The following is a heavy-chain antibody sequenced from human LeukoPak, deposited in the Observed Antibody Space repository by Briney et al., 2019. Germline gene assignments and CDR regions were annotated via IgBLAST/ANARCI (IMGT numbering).Heavy chain of an antibody. CDR1: GGTFSSYA. J-gene: IGHJ4*02. CDR2: IIPIFGTA. CDR3: ARSGSSWYGEGMDFDY. Sequence: SVKVSCKASGGTFSSYAISWVRQAPGQGLEWMGRIIPIFGTANYAQKFQGRVTITTDESTSTAYMELNSLRAEDTAVYYCARSGSSWYGEGMDFDYWGQGTLVTVSS. V-gene: IGHV1-69*05. D-gene: IGHD6-13*01.